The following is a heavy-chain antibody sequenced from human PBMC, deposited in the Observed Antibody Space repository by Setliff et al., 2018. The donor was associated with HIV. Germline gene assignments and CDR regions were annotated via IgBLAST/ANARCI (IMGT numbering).Heavy chain of an antibody. J-gene: IGHJ4*02. CDR2: MKNWGSGGTS. CDR3: AHIGAVPVVMSS. CDR1: GLKFSDAW. V-gene: IGHV3-15*01. D-gene: IGHD2-2*01. Sequence: GGSLRLSCAVSGLKFSDAWMSWVRQAPGRGLEWLGRMKNWGSGGTSDYAAPVSGRFTISRDDSKNTLYLQMDSLKIEDTAVYYCAHIGAVPVVMSSWGQGTLVTV.